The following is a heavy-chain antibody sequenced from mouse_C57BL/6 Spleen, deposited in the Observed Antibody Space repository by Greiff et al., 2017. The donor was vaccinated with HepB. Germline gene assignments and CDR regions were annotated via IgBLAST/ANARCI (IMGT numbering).Heavy chain of an antibody. D-gene: IGHD1-1*01. CDR2: IYPGSGST. CDR1: GYTFTSYW. J-gene: IGHJ2*01. V-gene: IGHV1-55*01. Sequence: VQLQQSGAELVKPGASVKMSCKASGYTFTSYWITWVKQRPGQGLEWIGDIYPGSGSTNYNEKFKSKATLTVDTSSSTAYMQLSSLTSEDSAVYYCARLRDYYGSSYFDYWGQGTTLTVSS. CDR3: ARLRDYYGSSYFDY.